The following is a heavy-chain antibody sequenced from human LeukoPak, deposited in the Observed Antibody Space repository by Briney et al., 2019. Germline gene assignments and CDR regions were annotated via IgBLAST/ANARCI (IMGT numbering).Heavy chain of an antibody. CDR2: INWNGGST. CDR1: GFTFDDYG. Sequence: GGSLRPSCAASGFTFDDYGMSWVRQAPGKGLEWVSGINWNGGSTGYADSVKGRFTISGDNAKNSLYLQMNSLRAEDTALYYCAREAPAYGSGSYYSYYYYMDVWGKGTTVTVSS. V-gene: IGHV3-20*04. CDR3: AREAPAYGSGSYYSYYYYMDV. D-gene: IGHD3-10*01. J-gene: IGHJ6*03.